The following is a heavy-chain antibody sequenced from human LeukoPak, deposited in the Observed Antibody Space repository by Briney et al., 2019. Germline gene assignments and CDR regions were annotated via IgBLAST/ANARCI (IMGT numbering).Heavy chain of an antibody. Sequence: GGSLRLSCAASGFTFDDYAMHWVRQAPGKGLEWVSGISWNSGSIGYADSVKGRFTISRDNAKNSLYLQVNSLRAEDMALYYCAKYDSSGTAFDIWGQGTMVTVSS. D-gene: IGHD3-22*01. J-gene: IGHJ3*02. CDR3: AKYDSSGTAFDI. CDR2: ISWNSGSI. CDR1: GFTFDDYA. V-gene: IGHV3-9*03.